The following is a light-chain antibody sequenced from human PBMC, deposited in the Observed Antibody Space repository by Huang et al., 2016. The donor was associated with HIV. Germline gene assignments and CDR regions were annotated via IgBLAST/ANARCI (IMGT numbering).Light chain of an antibody. CDR3: QQYGSTIT. CDR1: QTISSSY. J-gene: IGKJ5*01. Sequence: EIVLTQSPGTLSLSPGERATLSCRASQTISSSYLAWYQQKLGQAPRLLIYGGSSRATGVPDRFSGSGSGTDFILTISGLEPEDFAVYYCQQYGSTITFGQGTRLEMK. V-gene: IGKV3-20*01. CDR2: GGS.